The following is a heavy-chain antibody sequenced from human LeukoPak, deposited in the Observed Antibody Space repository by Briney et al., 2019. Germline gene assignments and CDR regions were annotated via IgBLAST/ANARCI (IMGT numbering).Heavy chain of an antibody. D-gene: IGHD5-18*01. J-gene: IGHJ4*02. V-gene: IGHV3-7*03. Sequence: GGSLRLSCAGSGFTFSDYWMYWVRQAPGKGLEWVAYIKQDGSEKYYVDSVKGRFTISRDNAKNSLYLQMNSLRAEDTAMYYCARRQRYSYGYDYWGQGTLVTVSS. CDR3: ARRQRYSYGYDY. CDR2: IKQDGSEK. CDR1: GFTFSDYW.